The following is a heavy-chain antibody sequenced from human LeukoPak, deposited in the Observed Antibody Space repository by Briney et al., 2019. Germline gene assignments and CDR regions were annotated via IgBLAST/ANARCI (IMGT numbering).Heavy chain of an antibody. D-gene: IGHD3-3*01. Sequence: SETLSLTCTVSGNSISSYYWSWIRQPPGKGLEWIGYIYYSGSTNYNPSLKSRVTISVDTSKNQFSLKLSSVTAADTAVYYCARVVKNEITYYDFWSGSDAFDIWGQGTMVTVSS. J-gene: IGHJ3*02. V-gene: IGHV4-59*01. CDR3: ARVVKNEITYYDFWSGSDAFDI. CDR1: GNSISSYY. CDR2: IYYSGST.